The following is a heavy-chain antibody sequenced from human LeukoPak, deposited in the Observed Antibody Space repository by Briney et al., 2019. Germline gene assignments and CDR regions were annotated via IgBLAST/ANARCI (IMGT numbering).Heavy chain of an antibody. CDR3: ARDRGGYCGSTSCHPYDY. Sequence: GGSLRLSCAASGFSFSSYSMNWVRQAPGKGLEWVSAITSSSSYIYYGDSVKGRFTISRDNAKNSLYLQMNSLRAEDTAVYYCARDRGGYCGSTSCHPYDYRGQGTLVTVSS. V-gene: IGHV3-21*01. CDR1: GFSFSSYS. D-gene: IGHD2-2*03. CDR2: ITSSSSYI. J-gene: IGHJ4*02.